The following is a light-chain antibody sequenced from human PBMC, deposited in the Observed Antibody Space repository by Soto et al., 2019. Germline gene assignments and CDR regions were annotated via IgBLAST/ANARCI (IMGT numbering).Light chain of an antibody. CDR2: AAS. V-gene: IGKV1-39*01. CDR1: QGISTY. CDR3: QQSYSNTWT. Sequence: DIQLTQTPSTLSASVVDRVTITRRASQGISTYLNWYLHKPGKAPKLLIYAASSLQSGVPSRFSGSGSETDFTLTISSLQPEDFATYYCQQSYSNTWTFGQGTKVDIK. J-gene: IGKJ1*01.